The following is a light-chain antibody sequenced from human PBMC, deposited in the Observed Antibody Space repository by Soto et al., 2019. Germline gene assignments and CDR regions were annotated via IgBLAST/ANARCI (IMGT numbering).Light chain of an antibody. Sequence: DIVMTQSPDSLAVSLGERATINCKSSQSVLYSSNNKNYLAWYQQKPGQPPKLLIYWASTRESGVPDRFSGSGSGTDFTLTISSLQAEDVAVYYCQQYDSFPYTFGQGTKLEFK. CDR1: QSVLYSSNNKNY. J-gene: IGKJ2*01. V-gene: IGKV4-1*01. CDR2: WAS. CDR3: QQYDSFPYT.